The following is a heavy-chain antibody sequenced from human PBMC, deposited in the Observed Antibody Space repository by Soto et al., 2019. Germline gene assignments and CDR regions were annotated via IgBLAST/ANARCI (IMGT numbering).Heavy chain of an antibody. CDR2: MNPNSGNT. CDR1: GYTFTSYD. J-gene: IGHJ3*02. Sequence: ASVKVSCKASGYTFTSYDINWVRQATGQGLEWMGWMNPNSGNTGYAQKFQGRVTMTRNTSISTAYMELSSLRSEDTAVYYCARGHPDKYYDYIWGSYRHDAFDIWGQGTMVTVSS. CDR3: ARGHPDKYYDYIWGSYRHDAFDI. D-gene: IGHD3-16*02. V-gene: IGHV1-8*01.